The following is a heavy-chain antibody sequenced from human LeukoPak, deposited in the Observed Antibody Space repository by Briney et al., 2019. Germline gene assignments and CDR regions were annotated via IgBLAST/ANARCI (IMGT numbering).Heavy chain of an antibody. V-gene: IGHV4-59*08. J-gene: IGHJ3*02. Sequence: SETLSLTCTVSGYSISSSYYWSWIRQPPGKGLEWIGYIYYSGSTNYNPSLKSRVTISVDTSKNQFSLKLSSVTAADTAVYYCARHSTMVRGVHAFDIWGQGTMVTVSS. D-gene: IGHD3-10*01. CDR1: GYSISSSYY. CDR2: IYYSGST. CDR3: ARHSTMVRGVHAFDI.